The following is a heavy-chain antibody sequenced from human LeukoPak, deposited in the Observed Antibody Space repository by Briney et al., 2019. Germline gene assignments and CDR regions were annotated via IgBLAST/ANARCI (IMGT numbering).Heavy chain of an antibody. J-gene: IGHJ5*02. V-gene: IGHV4-34*01. D-gene: IGHD3-10*01. CDR3: ARGRGT. CDR2: INPSGNT. Sequence: SETLSLTCAVYGESLSDYYWNWFRQPPGKGLEWIAEINPSGNTRYNPSLKSRVTISVDTSKNHFSLRLTSVTAADTAMYYCARGRGTWGLGTLVTVSS. CDR1: GESLSDYY.